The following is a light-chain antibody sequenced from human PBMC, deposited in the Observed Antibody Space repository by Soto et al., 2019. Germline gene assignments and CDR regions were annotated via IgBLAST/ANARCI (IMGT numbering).Light chain of an antibody. V-gene: IGKV1-9*01. J-gene: IGKJ1*01. CDR3: QQLNSYPWT. CDR2: AAS. Sequence: DLQLTQSPSFLSASVGDRVTITCRASQAISSYLAWFQQRPGKAPKVLIYAASTLQSGVPSRFSGSASGTEFTLTISSLQPEDFATYCCQQLNSYPWTFGQGTKVEIK. CDR1: QAISSY.